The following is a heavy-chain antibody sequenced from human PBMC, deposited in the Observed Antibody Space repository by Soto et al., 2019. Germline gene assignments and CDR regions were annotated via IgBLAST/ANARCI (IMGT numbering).Heavy chain of an antibody. D-gene: IGHD3-10*01. CDR1: GGSISSRNW. CDR2: IYHSGST. J-gene: IGHJ3*02. CDR3: ASKFGDLLADVFDI. Sequence: QVQLQESGPGLVKPSGTLSLTCAVSGGSISSRNWWSWVRQPPGKGLEWIGEIYHSGSTNYNPSLKSRVTNSVDKSKNQFSLKLSSVTAADPAVYYCASKFGDLLADVFDIWGQGTTATVSS. V-gene: IGHV4-4*02.